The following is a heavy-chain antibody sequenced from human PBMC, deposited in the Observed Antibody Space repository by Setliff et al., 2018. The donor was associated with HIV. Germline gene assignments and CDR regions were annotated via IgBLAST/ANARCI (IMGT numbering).Heavy chain of an antibody. V-gene: IGHV1-18*01. CDR2: ISPYNGHT. J-gene: IGHJ6*02. Sequence: GASVKVSCKASGYTFKTYGISWVRQAPGHGLEWMGWISPYNGHTKYAEKFQGRVTMTIDTSTSRAYMELRSLRSDDTAMYFCARLGSGWSDSYYYAMDIWGQGTTVTVSS. D-gene: IGHD6-19*01. CDR1: GYTFKTYG. CDR3: ARLGSGWSDSYYYAMDI.